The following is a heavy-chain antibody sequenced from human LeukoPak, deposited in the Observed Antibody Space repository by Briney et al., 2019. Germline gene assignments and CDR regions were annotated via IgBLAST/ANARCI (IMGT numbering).Heavy chain of an antibody. CDR1: GGSISSYY. D-gene: IGHD6-19*01. CDR3: ARGSGWYNYYYGMDV. CDR2: IYYSGST. J-gene: IGHJ6*02. V-gene: IGHV4-59*08. Sequence: PSETLSLTCTVSGGSISSYYWGWIRQPPGKGLEWIGYIYYSGSTNYNPSLKSRVTISVDTSKNQFSLKLSSVTAADTAVYYCARGSGWYNYYYGMDVWGQGTTVTVSS.